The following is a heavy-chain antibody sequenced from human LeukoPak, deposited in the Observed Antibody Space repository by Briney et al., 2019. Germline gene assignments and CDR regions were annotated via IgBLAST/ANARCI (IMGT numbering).Heavy chain of an antibody. D-gene: IGHD1-26*01. CDR1: GFTFSSHG. Sequence: PGGSLRLSCAASGFTFSSHGMNWVRQAPGKGLEWVSGISPSGGITYYTDSVKGRFTISRDNSKNTLYLQMNSLRAEDTAVYYCAKDGFAAPLVGATTIDYWGQGTLVTVSS. CDR3: AKDGFAAPLVGATTIDY. CDR2: ISPSGGIT. J-gene: IGHJ4*02. V-gene: IGHV3-23*01.